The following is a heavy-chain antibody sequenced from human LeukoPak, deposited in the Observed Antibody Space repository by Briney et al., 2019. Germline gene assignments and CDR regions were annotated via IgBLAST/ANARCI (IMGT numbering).Heavy chain of an antibody. CDR3: AKDGLRLSDAFDI. Sequence: GGSLRLSCAASGFTFSSYAMSWVRQAPGKGLEWVSAISGSGGSTYYADSVKGRFTISRDNSKNMLYLQMNSLRAEDTAVYYCAKDGLRLSDAFDIWGQGTMVTVSS. J-gene: IGHJ3*02. CDR2: ISGSGGST. V-gene: IGHV3-23*01. CDR1: GFTFSSYA. D-gene: IGHD5-12*01.